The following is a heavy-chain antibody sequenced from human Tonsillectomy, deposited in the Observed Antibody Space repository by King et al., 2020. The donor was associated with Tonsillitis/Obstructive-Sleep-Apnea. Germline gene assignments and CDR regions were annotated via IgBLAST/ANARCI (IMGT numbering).Heavy chain of an antibody. J-gene: IGHJ4*02. CDR3: VRVGCGGNSCYRNPRYYFDF. Sequence: VQLVGVWGRCGSAWGVPETLLCSLWIHLDDYAMSWVRQAPGKGLEWSSGISWNGGSTGYADSVKGRFTISRDDAKNSLYLQMNSLRAEDTAFYYCVRVGCGGNSCYRNPRYYFDFWGQGTLVTVSS. CDR2: ISWNGGST. V-gene: IGHV3-20*04. D-gene: IGHD2-2*01. CDR1: IHLDDYA.